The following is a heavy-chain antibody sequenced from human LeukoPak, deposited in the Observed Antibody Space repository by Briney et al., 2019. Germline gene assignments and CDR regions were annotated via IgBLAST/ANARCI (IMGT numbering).Heavy chain of an antibody. CDR2: IYYSGRT. V-gene: IGHV4-59*01. J-gene: IGHJ3*02. CDR1: GGSISSYS. Sequence: NPAETLSLTCTVSGGSISSYSWSWIRQPPGKGLEWIGYIYYSGRTNYNPSLKSRVTISVDTSKNQFSLKLSSVTAADTAVYYCARVLRPYNYDSSGYPFDAFDIWGQGTMVTVSS. D-gene: IGHD3-22*01. CDR3: ARVLRPYNYDSSGYPFDAFDI.